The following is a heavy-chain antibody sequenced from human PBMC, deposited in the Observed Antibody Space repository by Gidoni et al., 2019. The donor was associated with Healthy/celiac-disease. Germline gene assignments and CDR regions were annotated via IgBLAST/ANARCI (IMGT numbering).Heavy chain of an antibody. CDR3: AIAAAGTGYYYYGMDV. V-gene: IGHV1-69*02. CDR1: GGTFSSYT. J-gene: IGHJ6*02. CDR2: IIPILGIA. D-gene: IGHD6-13*01. Sequence: QVQLVQSGAEVTKPGSSVKVSCKASGGTFSSYTISWVRQAPGQGLEWMGRIIPILGIANYAQKFQGRVTITADKSTSTAYMELSSLRSEDTAVYYCAIAAAGTGYYYYGMDVWGQGTTVTVSS.